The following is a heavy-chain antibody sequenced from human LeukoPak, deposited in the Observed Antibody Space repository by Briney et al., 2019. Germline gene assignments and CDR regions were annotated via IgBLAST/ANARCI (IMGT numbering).Heavy chain of an antibody. CDR1: GYSISSGYY. CDR3: ARDRYYYDWTSDY. CDR2: IYHSGST. Sequence: SETLSLTCTASGYSISSGYYWGWIRQPPGKGLEWIGSIYHSGSTYYNPSLKSRVTISVDTSKNQFSLKLSSVTAADTAVYYCARDRYYYDWTSDYWGQGTLVTVSS. D-gene: IGHD3-22*01. J-gene: IGHJ4*02. V-gene: IGHV4-38-2*02.